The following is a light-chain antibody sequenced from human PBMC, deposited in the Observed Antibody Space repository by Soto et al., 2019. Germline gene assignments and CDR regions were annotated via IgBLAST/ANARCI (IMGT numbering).Light chain of an antibody. J-gene: IGKJ1*01. CDR1: QSIDSW. V-gene: IGKV1-5*01. CDR2: GAS. Sequence: DIRMTQSPSTLSASVGDTVTITCRASQSIDSWLAWYQQRPGKAPKILIYGASSLETGVPSRFSARGSGTDFTLTISSLQPDDFATYYCQFYNSYWTFGQGTKVEV. CDR3: QFYNSYWT.